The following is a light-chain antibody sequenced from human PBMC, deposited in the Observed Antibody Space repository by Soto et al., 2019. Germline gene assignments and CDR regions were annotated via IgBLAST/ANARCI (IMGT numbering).Light chain of an antibody. CDR1: QDISNY. CDR2: DAS. V-gene: IGKV1-33*01. CDR3: QQCDTLT. Sequence: DIQMTQSPSSLSASVGDRVTITCQASQDISNYLNWYQQKPGKAPKLLIYDASNLETGVPSRFSGSGSGTAFTFTIRSLQPEAIATYYCQQCDTLTFGQGTRLEIK. J-gene: IGKJ5*01.